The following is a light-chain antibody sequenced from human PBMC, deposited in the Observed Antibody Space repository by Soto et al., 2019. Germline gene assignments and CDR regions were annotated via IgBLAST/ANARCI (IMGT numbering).Light chain of an antibody. Sequence: EFVLTQSPATLSLSPGERATLSCRASQSVGSYLVWYQHKPGQAPRLLIYDASNRATGIPARFSGSGSGTGFTLAISRLEPDDFAVYFCQQRSDWPITFGQGTRLDMK. CDR1: QSVGSY. CDR2: DAS. J-gene: IGKJ5*01. CDR3: QQRSDWPIT. V-gene: IGKV3-11*01.